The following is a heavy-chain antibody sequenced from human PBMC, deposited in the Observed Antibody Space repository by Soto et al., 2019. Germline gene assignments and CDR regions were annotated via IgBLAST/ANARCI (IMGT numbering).Heavy chain of an antibody. J-gene: IGHJ4*02. Sequence: EVHLVESGGGLVKPGGSLTLSCAASGFAFRSYNMNWVRQAPGKGLEWVASISSGSSNIYYADSVKGRFTISRDNAKNSLFLQMDSLRAEDSAVYYCASTTVVAATFDFWGQGTLVTVSP. V-gene: IGHV3-21*01. CDR1: GFAFRSYN. D-gene: IGHD2-15*01. CDR2: ISSGSSNI. CDR3: ASTTVVAATFDF.